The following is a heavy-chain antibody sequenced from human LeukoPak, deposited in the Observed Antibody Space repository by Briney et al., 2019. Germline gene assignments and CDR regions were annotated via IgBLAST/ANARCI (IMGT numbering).Heavy chain of an antibody. D-gene: IGHD3-3*01. CDR2: INPNSGGT. CDR3: ARDPRYDFWSGYYAE. CDR1: GYTFTGYY. V-gene: IGHV1-2*02. Sequence: ASVKVSCTASGYTFTGYYMHWVRQAPGQGLEWMGWINPNSGGTNYAQKFQGRVTMTRDTSISTAYMELSRLRSDDTAVYYCARDPRYDFWSGYYAEWGQGTLVTVSS. J-gene: IGHJ4*02.